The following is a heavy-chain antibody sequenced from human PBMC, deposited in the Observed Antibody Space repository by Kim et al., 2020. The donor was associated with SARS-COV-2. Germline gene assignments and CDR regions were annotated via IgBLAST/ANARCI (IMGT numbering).Heavy chain of an antibody. CDR1: GGSFSGYY. Sequence: SETLSLTCAVYGGSFSGYYWSWIRQPPGKGLEWIGEINHSGSTNYNPSLKSRVTISVDTSKNQFSLKLSSVTAADTAVYYCARGQRGYSYGPPYYYYGMDVWGQGTTVTVSS. CDR3: ARGQRGYSYGPPYYYYGMDV. D-gene: IGHD5-18*01. V-gene: IGHV4-34*01. J-gene: IGHJ6*02. CDR2: INHSGST.